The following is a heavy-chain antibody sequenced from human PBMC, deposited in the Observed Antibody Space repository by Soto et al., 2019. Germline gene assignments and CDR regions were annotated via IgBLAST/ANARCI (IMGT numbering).Heavy chain of an antibody. CDR1: GFIFSNYG. D-gene: IGHD4-17*01. V-gene: IGHV3-30*03. CDR3: ATVPLRPSYFDY. J-gene: IGHJ4*02. CDR2: ISNDGSKK. Sequence: QVQLVDSGGGVVQPGRSLRLSCAASGFIFSNYGMHWDRQAPGKGLEWVELISNDGSKKYYADSVKGRFIISRDNSKNTLYLEMNSLRAEDPAVYYCATVPLRPSYFDYWGQGTLVIVSS.